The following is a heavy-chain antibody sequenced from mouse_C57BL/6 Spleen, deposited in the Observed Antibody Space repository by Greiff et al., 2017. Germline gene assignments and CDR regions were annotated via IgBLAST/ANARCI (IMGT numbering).Heavy chain of an antibody. CDR2: IYPGSGNT. D-gene: IGHD2-3*01. Sequence: VQGVESGPELVKPGASVKISCKASGYSFTSYYIHWVKQRPGQGLEWIGWIYPGSGNTKYNEKFKGKATLTADTSSSTAYMQLSSLTSEDSAVYYCARSLGDGYDFDYWGQGTTLTVSS. V-gene: IGHV1-66*01. J-gene: IGHJ2*01. CDR1: GYSFTSYY. CDR3: ARSLGDGYDFDY.